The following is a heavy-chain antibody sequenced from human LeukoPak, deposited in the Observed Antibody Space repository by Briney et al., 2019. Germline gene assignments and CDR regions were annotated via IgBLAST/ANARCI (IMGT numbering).Heavy chain of an antibody. Sequence: KPSQTLSLTCTVSGGSISSGDYFWGWIRQPPGKGLEWIGSIYHSGSTYYIPSLKSRVTISVDTSKNQFSLRLSSVTAADTAVYYCARLIAVAGTGEYYYYYMDVWGKGTTVTVSS. D-gene: IGHD6-19*01. J-gene: IGHJ6*03. CDR3: ARLIAVAGTGEYYYYYMDV. CDR2: IYHSGST. V-gene: IGHV4-39*07. CDR1: GGSISSGDYF.